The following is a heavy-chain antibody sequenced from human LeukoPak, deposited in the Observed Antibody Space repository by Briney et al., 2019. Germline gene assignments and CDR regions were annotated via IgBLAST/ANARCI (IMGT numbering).Heavy chain of an antibody. J-gene: IGHJ6*02. CDR2: IIPIFGTA. CDR3: ASSSYDSSGYPVPYYYGMDV. Sequence: SVKVSCKASGYTFTSYAMNWVRQAPGQGLEWMGGIIPIFGTANYAQKFQGRVTITTDESTSTAYMELSSLRAEDTAVYYCASSSYDSSGYPVPYYYGMDVWGQGTTVTVSS. CDR1: GYTFTSYA. V-gene: IGHV1-69*05. D-gene: IGHD3-22*01.